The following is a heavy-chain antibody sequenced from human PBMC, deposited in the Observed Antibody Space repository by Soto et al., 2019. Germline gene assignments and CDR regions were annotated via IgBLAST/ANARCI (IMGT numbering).Heavy chain of an antibody. J-gene: IGHJ4*02. D-gene: IGHD3-10*01. CDR1: GGTFSSYA. CDR3: AIDKRYGFGDCFDY. V-gene: IGHV1-69*01. Sequence: QVQLVQTGAEVKKPGSSVKVSCKASGGTFSSYAISWVRQAPGQGLEWMGGIIPIFGTANYAQKFQGRVTITADESTSTAYMTLSSLSSEATAVYYCAIDKRYGFGDCFDYWGQGTLVTVSS. CDR2: IIPIFGTA.